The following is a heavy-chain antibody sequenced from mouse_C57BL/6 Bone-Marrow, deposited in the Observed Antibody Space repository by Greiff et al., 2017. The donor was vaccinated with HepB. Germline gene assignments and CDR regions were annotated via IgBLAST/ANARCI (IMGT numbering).Heavy chain of an antibody. CDR2: INYDGSST. J-gene: IGHJ1*03. CDR1: GFTFSDYY. V-gene: IGHV5-16*01. CDR3: ARDGYGNYEYFDV. Sequence: EVQVVESEGGLVQPGSSMKLSCTASGFTFSDYYMAWVRQVPEKGLEWVANINYDGSSTYYLDSLKSRFIISRDNAKNILYLQMSSLKSEDTATYYCARDGYGNYEYFDVWGTGTTVTVSS. D-gene: IGHD2-1*01.